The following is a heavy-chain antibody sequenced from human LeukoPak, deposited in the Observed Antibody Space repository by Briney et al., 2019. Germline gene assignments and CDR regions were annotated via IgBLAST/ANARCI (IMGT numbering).Heavy chain of an antibody. D-gene: IGHD4-23*01. CDR1: GYTLTSYD. Sequence: ASVKVSCKASGYTLTSYDINWVRQATGQGLEWMGWMNPNSGRTGYAQKFQGRITMTRNTSISTAYMELSSLRSDDTAVYYCARETPSRYFDYWGQGALVTVSS. J-gene: IGHJ4*02. CDR2: MNPNSGRT. V-gene: IGHV1-8*01. CDR3: ARETPSRYFDY.